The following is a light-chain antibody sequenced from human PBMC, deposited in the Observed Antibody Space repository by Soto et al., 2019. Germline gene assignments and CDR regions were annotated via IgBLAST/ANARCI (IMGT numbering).Light chain of an antibody. CDR1: QSISSW. J-gene: IGKJ4*01. V-gene: IGKV1-5*03. CDR3: QQYNSIQST. Sequence: DIQMTQSPSTLSASVGDRVTITCRASQSISSWLAWYQQTPGKAPKLLIYKASSLESGVPSRFSGSGSRTEFTLTISSLQPDDFANDYCQQYNSIQSTFGGGTKVEIK. CDR2: KAS.